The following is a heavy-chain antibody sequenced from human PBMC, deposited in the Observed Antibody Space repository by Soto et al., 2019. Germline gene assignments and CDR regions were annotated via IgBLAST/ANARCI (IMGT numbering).Heavy chain of an antibody. D-gene: IGHD3-9*01. V-gene: IGHV3-23*01. CDR1: GFTFTKYA. CDR2: ISGGGGST. J-gene: IGHJ5*02. Sequence: EVQLLESGGGLVQPGGSLRLSCAASGFTFTKYAMSWVRQTPGKGLEWVSSISGGGGSTYYADAVKGRFIISRDNSKNTLYVQVNSLRVEDTAVYYCTRTLSDYDTLTGYDYSWFDPWGQGTLVTVSS. CDR3: TRTLSDYDTLTGYDYSWFDP.